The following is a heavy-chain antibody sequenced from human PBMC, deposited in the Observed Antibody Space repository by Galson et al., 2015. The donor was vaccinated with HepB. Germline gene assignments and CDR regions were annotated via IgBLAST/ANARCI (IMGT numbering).Heavy chain of an antibody. CDR2: ISASNGKT. Sequence: SVKVSCKASGYTFTSYGISWVRQAPGQGLEWMGWISASNGKTNYAQKLQGRVTMTTDTSTSTAYMELRSLRSDDTAVYYCARSLTGYYLTERAFDYWGQGTLVTVSS. D-gene: IGHD3-9*01. V-gene: IGHV1-18*04. CDR1: GYTFTSYG. CDR3: ARSLTGYYLTERAFDY. J-gene: IGHJ4*02.